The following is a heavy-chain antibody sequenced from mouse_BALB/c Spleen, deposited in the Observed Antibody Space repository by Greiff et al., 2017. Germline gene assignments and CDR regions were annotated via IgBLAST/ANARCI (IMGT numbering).Heavy chain of an antibody. CDR3: ARGITTATGYYFDY. CDR2: IWSGGST. V-gene: IGHV2-2*02. D-gene: IGHD1-2*01. J-gene: IGHJ2*01. Sequence: VKVVESGPGLVQPSQSLSITCTVSGFSLTSYGVHWVRQSPGKGLEWLGVIWSGGSTDYNAAFISRLSISKDNSESQVFFKMNSLQANDTAIYYCARGITTATGYYFDYWGQGTTLTVSS. CDR1: GFSLTSYG.